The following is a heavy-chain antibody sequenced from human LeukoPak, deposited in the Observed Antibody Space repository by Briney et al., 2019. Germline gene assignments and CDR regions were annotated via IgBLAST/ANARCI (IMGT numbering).Heavy chain of an antibody. CDR2: INNDGSRT. Sequence: AGGSLRLTCAASGFTFSTYWMHWVRQVPGKGLVWVSRINNDGSRTTYADSVKGRFTISRDNAKNTVYLQMNSLRAEDTAVYFCTRDKKYYYDSNGMDVWGQGTTATVTS. V-gene: IGHV3-74*01. CDR1: GFTFSTYW. D-gene: IGHD3-22*01. J-gene: IGHJ6*02. CDR3: TRDKKYYYDSNGMDV.